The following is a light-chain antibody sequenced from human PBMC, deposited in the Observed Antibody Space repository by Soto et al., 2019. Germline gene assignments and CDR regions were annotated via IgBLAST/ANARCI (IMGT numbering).Light chain of an antibody. V-gene: IGKV3-20*01. Sequence: TQSPGALSLSTGERATLSCRASQSVSSSYLAWYQQKPGQAPRLLIYGASSRATGIPDRFSGSGSGTDFTLTISRLEPEDFAVYYCQQYGSSPPTFGQRTNV. CDR3: QQYGSSPPT. CDR2: GAS. CDR1: QSVSSSY. J-gene: IGKJ1*01.